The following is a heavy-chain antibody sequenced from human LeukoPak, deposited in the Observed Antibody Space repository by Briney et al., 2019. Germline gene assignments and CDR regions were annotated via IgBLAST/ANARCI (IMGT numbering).Heavy chain of an antibody. D-gene: IGHD1-7*01. Sequence: GGSLRLSCVGSGFTFSSYTMSWVRQAPGKGLKWVAGSSGSGDSRYYAGSVRGRFTISRDNSKSTIHLQMDSLRAEDTAIYYCARDYWWNYDYWGQGTLVTVSS. CDR2: SSGSGDSR. J-gene: IGHJ4*02. V-gene: IGHV3-23*01. CDR3: ARDYWWNYDY. CDR1: GFTFSSYT.